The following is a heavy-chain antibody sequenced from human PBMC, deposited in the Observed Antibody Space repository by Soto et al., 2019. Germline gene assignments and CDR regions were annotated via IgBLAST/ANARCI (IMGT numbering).Heavy chain of an antibody. D-gene: IGHD3-22*01. CDR3: ARDIYYDSRSYSFGGFDI. Sequence: GGLLRLSGPPSVFTVRTNYMSWVRQAPCNWLEGISVSYSGGSTYYADSVKGRFTISRDNSKNTLYLQMNSLRAEDTDVYYCARDIYYDSRSYSFGGFDIWGQATM. V-gene: IGHV3-53*01. CDR2: SYSGGST. J-gene: IGHJ3*02. CDR1: VFTVRTNY.